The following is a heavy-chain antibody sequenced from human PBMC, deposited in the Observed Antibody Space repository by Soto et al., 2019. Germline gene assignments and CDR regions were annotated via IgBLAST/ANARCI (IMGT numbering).Heavy chain of an antibody. J-gene: IGHJ4*02. CDR2: ISAYNGNT. D-gene: IGHD4-17*01. Sequence: GASVKVSCKASGYTFSSYSISWVRQAPGQGLEWMGWISAYNGNTNYGQKLQGRVTMTTDTSTNTAYMELRSLRSDDTAVYYCARGMTTVTTFDYWGQGTLVTVSS. CDR1: GYTFSSYS. V-gene: IGHV1-18*01. CDR3: ARGMTTVTTFDY.